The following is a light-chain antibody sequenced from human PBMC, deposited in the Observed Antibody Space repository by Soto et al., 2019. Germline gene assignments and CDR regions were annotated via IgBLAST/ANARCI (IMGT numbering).Light chain of an antibody. CDR1: QSVSRN. CDR3: QQYDNWTRRT. Sequence: ETVMTQSPATLSVSPGERATLSCRASQSVSRNLAWYQQKPGQAPRLLIHGASTRATGVPDRFSGSGSGTEFTLTISSLQSEDFAVYYCQQYDNWTRRTFGRGTKVDNK. J-gene: IGKJ1*01. CDR2: GAS. V-gene: IGKV3-15*01.